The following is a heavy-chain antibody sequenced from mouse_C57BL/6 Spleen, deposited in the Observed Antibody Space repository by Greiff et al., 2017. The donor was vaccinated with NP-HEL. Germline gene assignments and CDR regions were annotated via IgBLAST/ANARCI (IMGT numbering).Heavy chain of an antibody. CDR2: IDPNSGGT. D-gene: IGHD1-1*01. V-gene: IGHV1-72*01. Sequence: VQLQQSGAELVKPGASVKLSCKASGYTFTSYWMHWVKQRPGRGLEWIGRIDPNSGGTKYNEKFKSKATLTVDKPSSTAYMQLSSLTSEDSAVYYCVRGVITTVVAQYYYAMDYWGQGTSVTVSS. CDR1: GYTFTSYW. CDR3: VRGVITTVVAQYYYAMDY. J-gene: IGHJ4*01.